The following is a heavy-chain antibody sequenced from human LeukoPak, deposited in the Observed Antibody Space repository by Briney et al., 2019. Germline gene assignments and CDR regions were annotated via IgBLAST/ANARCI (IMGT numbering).Heavy chain of an antibody. V-gene: IGHV3-48*04. Sequence: GGSLRLSCAASGFTFSIYNINWVRQAPGKGLQWVSYISSSGSTIYYADSVKGRFTISRDNAKNSLYLQMNSLRAEDTAVYYCAKNVERGAYCSGGSCYPYYYYYMDVWGKGTTVTISS. D-gene: IGHD2-15*01. CDR3: AKNVERGAYCSGGSCYPYYYYYMDV. J-gene: IGHJ6*03. CDR2: ISSSGSTI. CDR1: GFTFSIYN.